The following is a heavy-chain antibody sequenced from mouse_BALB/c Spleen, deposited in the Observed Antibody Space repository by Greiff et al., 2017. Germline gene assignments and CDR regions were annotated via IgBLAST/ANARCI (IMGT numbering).Heavy chain of an antibody. CDR3: ASLGYGNYYFDY. J-gene: IGHJ2*01. V-gene: IGHV14-3*02. CDR1: GFNIKDTY. CDR2: IDPANGNT. Sequence: EVKLMESGAELVKPGASVKLSCTASGFNIKDTYMHWVKQRPEQGLEWIGRIDPANGNTKYDPKFQGKATITADTSSNTAYLQLSSLTSEDTAVYYCASLGYGNYYFDYWGQGTTLTVSS. D-gene: IGHD2-1*01.